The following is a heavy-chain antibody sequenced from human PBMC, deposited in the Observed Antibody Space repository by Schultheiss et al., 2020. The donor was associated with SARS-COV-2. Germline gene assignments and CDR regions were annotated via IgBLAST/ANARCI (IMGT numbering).Heavy chain of an antibody. CDR3: AKGGGSYSYYYGMDV. Sequence: GGSLRLSCAASGFTFSSYAMSWVRQAPGKGLEWVSAISGSGGSTYYADSVKGRFTISRDNSKNTLYLQMNSLRAEDTALYYCAKGGGSYSYYYGMDVWGQGTTVTVSS. CDR1: GFTFSSYA. V-gene: IGHV3-23*01. CDR2: ISGSGGST. J-gene: IGHJ6*02. D-gene: IGHD1-26*01.